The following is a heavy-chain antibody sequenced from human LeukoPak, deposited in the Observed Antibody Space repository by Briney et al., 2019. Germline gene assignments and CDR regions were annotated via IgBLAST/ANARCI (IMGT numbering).Heavy chain of an antibody. CDR2: IYYSGST. V-gene: IGHV4-59*01. Sequence: SETLSLTCTVSGGSISSYYWSWIRQPPGKGLEWIGYIYYSGSTNYNPSLKSRVTISVDTSKNQFSLKLSSVTAADTAVYYCARGTTPEYQLPIWFDPWGQGTLVTVSS. CDR1: GGSISSYY. J-gene: IGHJ5*02. CDR3: ARGTTPEYQLPIWFDP. D-gene: IGHD2-2*01.